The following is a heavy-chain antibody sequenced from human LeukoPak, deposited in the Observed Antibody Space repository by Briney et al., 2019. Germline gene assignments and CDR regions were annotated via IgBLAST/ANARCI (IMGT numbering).Heavy chain of an antibody. D-gene: IGHD2-2*01. Sequence: GGSLRLSCAASGFTFSSYAMSWVRQAPGKGLEWVSAISGSGGSTYYADSVKGRFTISRDNSKNTLYLQMNSLRAEDTAVYYCAKDFAPPLGIVVVPAAFDYWGQGTLVTVSS. CDR3: AKDFAPPLGIVVVPAAFDY. CDR1: GFTFSSYA. CDR2: ISGSGGST. V-gene: IGHV3-23*01. J-gene: IGHJ4*02.